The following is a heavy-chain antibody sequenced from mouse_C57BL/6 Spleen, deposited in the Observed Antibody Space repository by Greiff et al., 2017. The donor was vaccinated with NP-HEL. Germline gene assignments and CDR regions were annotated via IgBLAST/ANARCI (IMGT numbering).Heavy chain of an antibody. CDR3: ARSDYGSPDY. V-gene: IGHV1-82*01. CDR1: GYAFSSSW. D-gene: IGHD1-1*01. J-gene: IGHJ2*01. Sequence: VQLVESGPELVKPGASVKISCKASGYAFSSSWMNWVKQRPGKGLEWIGRIYPGDGDTNYNGKFKGKATLTADKSSSTAYMQLSSLTSEDSAVYFCARSDYGSPDYWGQGTTLTVSS. CDR2: IYPGDGDT.